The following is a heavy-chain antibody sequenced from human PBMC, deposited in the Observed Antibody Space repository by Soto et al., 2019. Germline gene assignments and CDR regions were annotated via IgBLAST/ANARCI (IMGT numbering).Heavy chain of an antibody. Sequence: GGSLRLSCAASGFTFSSYAMSWVRQAPGKGLEWVSAISGSGGSTYYADSVKGRFTISRDNSKNTLYLQMNSLRAEDTAVYYCAIPHYDFWSGVTPGGMDVWGQGTTVTVSS. CDR2: ISGSGGST. D-gene: IGHD3-3*01. V-gene: IGHV3-23*01. J-gene: IGHJ6*02. CDR3: AIPHYDFWSGVTPGGMDV. CDR1: GFTFSSYA.